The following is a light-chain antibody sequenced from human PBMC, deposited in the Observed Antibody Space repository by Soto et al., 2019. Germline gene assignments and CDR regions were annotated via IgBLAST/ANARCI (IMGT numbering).Light chain of an antibody. CDR1: QSVSSNH. CDR3: HLDGGSPLHA. J-gene: IGKJ2*01. CDR2: GST. Sequence: EIVLTQSPGILSLSTGERATLSCTASQSVSSNHLAWYQQKPGQAPRLLIYGSTRRATGIPDRFSGSGSGTDFTFTISRLEPEDFGVYFCHLDGGSPLHAFGQGNNVEIK. V-gene: IGKV3-20*01.